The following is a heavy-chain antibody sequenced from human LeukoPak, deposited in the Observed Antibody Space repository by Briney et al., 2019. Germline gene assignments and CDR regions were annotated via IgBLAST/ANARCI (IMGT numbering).Heavy chain of an antibody. D-gene: IGHD3-22*01. V-gene: IGHV4-30-4*01. CDR1: GGSIISGDYY. Sequence: SQTLSLTCTVPGGSIISGDYYWSWIRQPPRKGLEWLAYMYYSGSTYYNPPLTIHITMAANTSKIQLSRKLSSVTAADTAVYYCARPYYYDSRIDPWGQGILVTVSS. J-gene: IGHJ5*02. CDR3: ARPYYYDSRIDP. CDR2: MYYSGST.